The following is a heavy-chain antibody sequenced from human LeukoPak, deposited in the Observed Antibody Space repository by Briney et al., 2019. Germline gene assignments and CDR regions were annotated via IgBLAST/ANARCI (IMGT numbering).Heavy chain of an antibody. Sequence: GGSLRLSCAASGFTFSSYAMSWVRQAPGKRLEWVSGISGSGGSTYYADSVKGRFTISRDNSKNTLYLQMNSLRAEDTAVYYCARRPLGYCSGGSCCGRWFDPWGQGTLVTVLS. J-gene: IGHJ5*02. CDR2: ISGSGGST. V-gene: IGHV3-23*01. D-gene: IGHD2-15*01. CDR3: ARRPLGYCSGGSCCGRWFDP. CDR1: GFTFSSYA.